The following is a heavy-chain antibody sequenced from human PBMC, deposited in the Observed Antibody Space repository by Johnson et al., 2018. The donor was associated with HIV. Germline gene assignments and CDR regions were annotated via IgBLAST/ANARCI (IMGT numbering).Heavy chain of an antibody. CDR2: IKQDGSEK. D-gene: IGHD2-15*01. V-gene: IGHV3-7*01. CDR1: GFTFSNYG. Sequence: VQLVESGGGVVQPGRSLRLSCAASGFTFSNYGMHWVRQAPGKGLEWVANIKQDGSEKYYVDSVKGRFTISRDNAKNSLYLQMNSLRAEDTALYYCARAKDAAYPYDAFDVWGHGTMVIVSA. J-gene: IGHJ3*01. CDR3: ARAKDAAYPYDAFDV.